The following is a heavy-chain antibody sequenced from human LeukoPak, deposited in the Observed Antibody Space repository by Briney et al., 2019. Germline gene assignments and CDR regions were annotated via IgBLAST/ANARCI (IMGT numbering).Heavy chain of an antibody. CDR1: GYTFTGYY. CDR3: ARDTVRRAAAGTGALGY. CDR2: INPNSGGT. J-gene: IGHJ4*02. Sequence: ASVKVSCKASGYTFTGYYMHWVRQAPGQGLEWMGWINPNSGGTNYAQKFQGRVTMTRDTSISTAYMELSRLRSDDTAVYYCARDTVRRAAAGTGALGYWGQGTLVTVPS. V-gene: IGHV1-2*02. D-gene: IGHD6-13*01.